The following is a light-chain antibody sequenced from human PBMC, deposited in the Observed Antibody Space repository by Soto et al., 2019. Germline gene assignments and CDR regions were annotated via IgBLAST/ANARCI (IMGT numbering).Light chain of an antibody. CDR1: QRVSGNY. Sequence: EIVLTQSPGTLSLSPGERATLSCRASQRVSGNYLAWYQQRPGQAPRLLVFGASSRATGIPDRFGGSGSGTDFTLTISRLEPEDFAAYYCQQYGSSPYTFGQGTKVEIK. CDR2: GAS. CDR3: QQYGSSPYT. J-gene: IGKJ2*01. V-gene: IGKV3-20*01.